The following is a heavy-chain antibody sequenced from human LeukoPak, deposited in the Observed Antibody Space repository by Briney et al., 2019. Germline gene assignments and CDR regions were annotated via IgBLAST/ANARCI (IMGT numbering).Heavy chain of an antibody. D-gene: IGHD2-15*01. CDR2: INPNSGGT. CDR3: ARDRRYCSGGSCYRGEWFDP. V-gene: IGHV1-2*02. CDR1: GYTFTGYY. J-gene: IGHJ5*02. Sequence: GASVKVSCTASGYTFTGYYMHWVRQAPGQGLEWMGWINPNSGGTNYAQKFQGRVTMTRDTSISTAYMELSRLRSDDTAVYYCARDRRYCSGGSCYRGEWFDPWGQGTLVTVSS.